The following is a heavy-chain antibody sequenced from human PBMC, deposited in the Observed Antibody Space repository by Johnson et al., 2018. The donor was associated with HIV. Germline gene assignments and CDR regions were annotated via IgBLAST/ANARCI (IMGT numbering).Heavy chain of an antibody. Sequence: QVQLVESGGGVVQPGGSLRLSCAASGFTFSSYGMHWVRQAPGKGLEWVAFIRYDGRNKYYADSVKGRFTISRDNSKNTLYLQMNSLRAEATAGYYCAKPNSGYALGLGAFDIWGQGTMVTVSS. CDR3: AKPNSGYALGLGAFDI. V-gene: IGHV3-30*02. J-gene: IGHJ3*02. CDR2: IRYDGRNK. D-gene: IGHD5-12*01. CDR1: GFTFSSYG.